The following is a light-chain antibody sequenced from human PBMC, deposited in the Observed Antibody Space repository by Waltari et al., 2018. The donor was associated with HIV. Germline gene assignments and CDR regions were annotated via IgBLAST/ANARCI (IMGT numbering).Light chain of an antibody. CDR2: EGS. V-gene: IGLV2-23*01. Sequence: QSALTQPASVSGSRGQSITISCTGTSSDVGRDNLVSWYQQHPGKAPKLMIYEGSKRPSGVSNRFSGSKSGNTASLTISGLQTEDEADYYCCSYAGNREIFGGGTKLTVL. CDR1: SSDVGRDNL. CDR3: CSYAGNREI. J-gene: IGLJ2*01.